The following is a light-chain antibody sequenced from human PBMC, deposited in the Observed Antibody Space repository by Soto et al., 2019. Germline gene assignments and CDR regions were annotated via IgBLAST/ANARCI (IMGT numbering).Light chain of an antibody. CDR3: QQSYRSPYS. V-gene: IGKV1-39*01. J-gene: IGKJ2*03. CDR1: QSISAY. Sequence: DIQMTQSPSSLSASVGDRVTITCRASQSISAYLNWYQQKPGKAPKLLSYDTSTLQSGVPPRFSGSGSGTDFNLTISSLQPEDFASYSCQQSYRSPYSFGQGTKLEIE. CDR2: DTS.